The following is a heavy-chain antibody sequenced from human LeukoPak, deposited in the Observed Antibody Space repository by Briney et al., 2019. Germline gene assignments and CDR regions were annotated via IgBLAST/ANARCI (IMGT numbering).Heavy chain of an antibody. D-gene: IGHD3-10*01. CDR3: ARDLSMWYRGVMSY. V-gene: IGHV3-23*01. J-gene: IGHJ4*02. CDR2: ISASGP. CDR1: GFTFSRLA. Sequence: PGGSLRLSCAASGFTFSRLAMTWVRQAPGKGLEWVSTISASGPYYADAVRGRFTISRDNANNTLYLQMNSLRAEDTAVYYCARDLSMWYRGVMSYWGQGTLVTVSS.